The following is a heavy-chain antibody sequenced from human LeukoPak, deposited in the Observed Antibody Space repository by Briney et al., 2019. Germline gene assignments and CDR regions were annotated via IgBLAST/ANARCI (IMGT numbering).Heavy chain of an antibody. V-gene: IGHV4-34*01. Sequence: PSETLSLTCAVYGGSFSGYYWSWIRQPPGKGLEWIGEINHSGSTNYNPSLKSRVTISVDTSKNQFSLKLTSVTAADTAVYYCAREATVVGATIIWGQGTLVTVSS. J-gene: IGHJ4*02. CDR2: INHSGST. CDR1: GGSFSGYY. D-gene: IGHD1-26*01. CDR3: AREATVVGATII.